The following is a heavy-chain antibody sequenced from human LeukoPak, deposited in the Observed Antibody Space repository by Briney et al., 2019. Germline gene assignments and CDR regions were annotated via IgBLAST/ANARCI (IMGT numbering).Heavy chain of an antibody. J-gene: IGHJ4*02. Sequence: GGSLRLSCAGSGFTFSSYWMNWVRQAPGKGLEWVSSISSSSSYIYYADSVKGRFTISRDNAKNSLYLQMNSLRAEDTAVYYCARGDHYYDSSGYYRKLDYWGQGTLVTVSS. D-gene: IGHD3-22*01. V-gene: IGHV3-21*01. CDR1: GFTFSSYW. CDR3: ARGDHYYDSSGYYRKLDY. CDR2: ISSSSSYI.